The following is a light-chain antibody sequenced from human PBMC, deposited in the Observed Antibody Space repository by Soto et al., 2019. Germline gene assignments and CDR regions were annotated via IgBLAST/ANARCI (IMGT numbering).Light chain of an antibody. CDR2: GTS. J-gene: IGKJ5*01. CDR3: QQYNNGPLIT. V-gene: IGKV3-15*01. CDR1: QNIKNN. Sequence: EIVMTQSPATLSVSPGERATLSCRASQNIKNNLAWYQQKPGQGPRLLIFGTSTRATGIPARFSGSGSGTLFTLTITLLQSDDFPVYYCQQYNNGPLITFGQGTRLDIK.